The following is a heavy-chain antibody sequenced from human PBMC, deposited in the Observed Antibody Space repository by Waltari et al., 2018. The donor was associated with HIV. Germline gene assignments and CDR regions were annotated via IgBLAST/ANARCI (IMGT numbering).Heavy chain of an antibody. CDR3: ARDSKGDFWSGPISKDY. J-gene: IGHJ4*02. D-gene: IGHD3-3*01. CDR1: GYTFTSYG. CDR2: ISAYNGNT. V-gene: IGHV1-18*01. Sequence: QVQLVQSGAEVKKPGASVKVSCKASGYTFTSYGISWVRQAPGQGLEWMGWISAYNGNTNCAQKLQGRVTMTTDTSTSTAYMELRSLRSDDTAVYYCARDSKGDFWSGPISKDYWGQGTLVTVSS.